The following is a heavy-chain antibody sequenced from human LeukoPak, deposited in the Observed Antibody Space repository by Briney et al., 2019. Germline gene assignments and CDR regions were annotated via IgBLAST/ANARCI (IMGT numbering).Heavy chain of an antibody. CDR2: ISDSSGFT. CDR3: AKGSPPGD. Sequence: PGGSLRLSCAASGFTFSDYYMTWIRRAPGKGLEWVSYISDSSGFTNYADSVRCRFTISRDNAKNSLYLQMNTLRAEDTAVYYCAKGSPPGDWGQGTLVTVSS. CDR1: GFTFSDYY. D-gene: IGHD3-16*01. J-gene: IGHJ4*02. V-gene: IGHV3-11*05.